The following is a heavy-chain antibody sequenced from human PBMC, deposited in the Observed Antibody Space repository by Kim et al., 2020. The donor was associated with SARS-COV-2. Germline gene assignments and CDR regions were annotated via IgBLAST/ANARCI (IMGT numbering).Heavy chain of an antibody. Sequence: YNPSLKSRVTISVDTSKNQFSLKLSSVTAADTAVYYCARSQYYYGSGMDVWGQGTTVTVSS. CDR3: ARSQYYYGSGMDV. D-gene: IGHD3-10*01. V-gene: IGHV4-34*01. J-gene: IGHJ6*02.